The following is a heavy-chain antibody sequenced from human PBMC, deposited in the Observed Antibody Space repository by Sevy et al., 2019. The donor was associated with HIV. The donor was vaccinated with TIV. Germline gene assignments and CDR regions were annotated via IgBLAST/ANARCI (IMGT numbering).Heavy chain of an antibody. J-gene: IGHJ4*02. V-gene: IGHV4-59*08. Sequence: SETLSLTCTVSGGSITSLYWNWIRQPPGKGLEWIANIYDNGHINYNPSLKSRVTLSLDTSKNQFSLRLGSVTAADTAMYYCAGENAWGRGYSWGQGTLVTVSS. CDR3: AGENAWGRGYS. CDR1: GGSITSLY. D-gene: IGHD1-26*01. CDR2: IYDNGHI.